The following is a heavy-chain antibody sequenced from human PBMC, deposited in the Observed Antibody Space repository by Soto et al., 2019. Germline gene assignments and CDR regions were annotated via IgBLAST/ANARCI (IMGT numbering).Heavy chain of an antibody. J-gene: IGHJ5*02. Sequence: QVQLVQSGPEVKKPGASVKVSCKASGYTFIKYGISWVRQAPGQGPEWVGWISPYNGNTKYAENFQGRVTMSTDTSTSTAYMELRSLTADDTAVYYCASDDIVVVVAPPRWFDPWGQGTLVTVSS. CDR3: ASDDIVVVVAPPRWFDP. V-gene: IGHV1-18*01. D-gene: IGHD2-15*01. CDR2: ISPYNGNT. CDR1: GYTFIKYG.